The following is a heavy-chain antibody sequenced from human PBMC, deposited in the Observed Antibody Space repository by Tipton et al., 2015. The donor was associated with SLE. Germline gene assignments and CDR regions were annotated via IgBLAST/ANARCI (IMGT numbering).Heavy chain of an antibody. Sequence: SLRLSCAASGFTFSSSWMNWVRLAPGKGLEWVANIKEDGSEKHYVDSVKDRLTISRDNAKNSLYLQMNSLRAEDTAVYYCARMVQGVHNWFDPWGQGTLVTVSS. CDR1: GFTFSSSW. D-gene: IGHD3-10*01. J-gene: IGHJ5*02. V-gene: IGHV3-7*01. CDR2: IKEDGSEK. CDR3: ARMVQGVHNWFDP.